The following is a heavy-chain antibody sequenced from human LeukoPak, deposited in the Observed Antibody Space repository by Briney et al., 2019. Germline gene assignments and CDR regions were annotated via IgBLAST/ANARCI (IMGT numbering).Heavy chain of an antibody. J-gene: IGHJ4*02. V-gene: IGHV3-53*01. CDR3: ARGVEPLAANTLAY. D-gene: IGHD1-14*01. CDR2: LYSDGNT. CDR1: GFTVITND. Sequence: GGSLRLSCAASGFTVITNDMTWVRQAPGKGLEWFSVLYSDGNTKYADSVQGRFTISRDNSKNTLYLEMNSLSPDDTAVYYCARGVEPLAANTLAYWGQGTLVTVSS.